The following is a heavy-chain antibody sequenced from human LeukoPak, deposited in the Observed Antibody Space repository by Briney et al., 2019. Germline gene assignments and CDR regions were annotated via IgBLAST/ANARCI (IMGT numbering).Heavy chain of an antibody. J-gene: IGHJ4*02. Sequence: PSETLSLTCTVSGGSISSSYWSWIRQPPGKGLEWIGEINHSGSTNYNPSLKSRVTISVDTSKNQFSLKLSSVTAADTAVYYCARGGYGSGSYHRYWGQGTLVTVSS. CDR3: ARGGYGSGSYHRY. D-gene: IGHD3-10*01. V-gene: IGHV4-34*01. CDR2: INHSGST. CDR1: GGSISSSY.